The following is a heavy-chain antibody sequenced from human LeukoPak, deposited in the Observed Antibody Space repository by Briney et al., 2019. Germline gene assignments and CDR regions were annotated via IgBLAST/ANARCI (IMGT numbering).Heavy chain of an antibody. CDR3: ASAVAGTIGPNY. CDR1: GYTFTSYD. J-gene: IGHJ4*02. Sequence: ASVKVPCKASGYTFTSYDFNWVRQATGQGLEWMGWMNPNSGNTGYAQKFQGRVTMTRNTSISTAYMELSSLRSEDTAVYYCASAVAGTIGPNYWGQGTLVTVSS. CDR2: MNPNSGNT. D-gene: IGHD6-19*01. V-gene: IGHV1-8*01.